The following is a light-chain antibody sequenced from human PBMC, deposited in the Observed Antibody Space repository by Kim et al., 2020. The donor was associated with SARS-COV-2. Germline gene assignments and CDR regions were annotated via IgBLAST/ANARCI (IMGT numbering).Light chain of an antibody. Sequence: SVSVGYSVTCTFRASQSISSYLNCYQQKPGKAPKRLIYAASSLQSGVPSRFSGSGSGTDFTLTISSLQPEDFATYYCQQSYSTPYTFGQETKLEI. CDR3: QQSYSTPYT. V-gene: IGKV1-39*01. CDR2: AAS. CDR1: QSISSY. J-gene: IGKJ2*01.